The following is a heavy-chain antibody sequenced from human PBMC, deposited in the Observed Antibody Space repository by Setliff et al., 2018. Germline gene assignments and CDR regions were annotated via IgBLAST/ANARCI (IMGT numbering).Heavy chain of an antibody. CDR2: NSV. V-gene: IGHV1-18*01. CDR3: ARGPPDFVVVPAAAKFDY. J-gene: IGHJ4*02. D-gene: IGHD2-2*01. CDR1: GYTFTSYG. Sequence: ASVKVSCKSSGYTFTSYGINWVRRAPGQGLEWMGWNSVYAREFQGRVTMTIDTPTSTAYMGLRSLRSDDTAVYYCARGPPDFVVVPAAAKFDYWGPGTLVTV.